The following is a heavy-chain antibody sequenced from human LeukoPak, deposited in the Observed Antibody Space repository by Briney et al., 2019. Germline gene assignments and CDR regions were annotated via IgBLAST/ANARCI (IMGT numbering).Heavy chain of an antibody. CDR2: IYYSGST. D-gene: IGHD3-22*01. J-gene: IGHJ2*01. Sequence: SETLSLTCTVSGGSISRYYWSWIRQPPGKGLEWIGYIYYSGSTNDNPSLKSRVTMSVDTSKNQLYLKLSSVTAADTAVYYCAGNEHYYDSSGYPYWYFDLWGRGTLVTVSS. CDR1: GGSISRYY. V-gene: IGHV4-59*01. CDR3: AGNEHYYDSSGYPYWYFDL.